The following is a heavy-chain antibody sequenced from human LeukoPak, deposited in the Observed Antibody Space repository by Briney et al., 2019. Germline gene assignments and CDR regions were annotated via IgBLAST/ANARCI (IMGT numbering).Heavy chain of an antibody. Sequence: PSETLSLTCSVSGGSISSSSSYWGWIRQPPGKGLEWIGSIYYSGSSFDNPALKSRVTISVDTSKNQFSLKLTSVTAADTAVYYCARVHYGSGSLYYYYYMDVWGKGTTVTISS. CDR2: IYYSGSS. CDR1: GGSISSSSSY. V-gene: IGHV4-39*01. J-gene: IGHJ6*03. CDR3: ARVHYGSGSLYYYYYMDV. D-gene: IGHD3-10*01.